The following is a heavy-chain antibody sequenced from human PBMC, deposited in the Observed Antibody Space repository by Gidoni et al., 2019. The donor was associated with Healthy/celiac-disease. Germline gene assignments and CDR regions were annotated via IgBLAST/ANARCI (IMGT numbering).Heavy chain of an antibody. J-gene: IGHJ4*02. CDR1: GFTFSSYG. CDR3: AKEREN. V-gene: IGHV3-30*18. CDR2: ISYDGSNK. Sequence: QVQLVESGGCVIQPGLSLRLSCASSGFTFSSYGMHGVRQAPGKGLEGVAVISYDGSNKDYADSVKGRFNISRDNSKNTLYLQMNSLRAEDTAVYYCAKERENWGQGTLVTVSS.